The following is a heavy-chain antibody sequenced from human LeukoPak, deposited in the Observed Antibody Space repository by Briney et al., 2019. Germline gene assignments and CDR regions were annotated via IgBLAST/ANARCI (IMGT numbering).Heavy chain of an antibody. CDR2: IYYSGST. D-gene: IGHD3-22*01. Sequence: PSETLSLTCTVSGGSISSYYWSWIRQPPGKGLEWIGYIYYSGSTNYNPSLKKRVTISIDTSKNQFSLNLSSVTAADTAVYYCARASTYYYDSSGYPGAYYYYYYYMDVWGKGTTVTVSS. V-gene: IGHV4-59*01. CDR3: ARASTYYYDSSGYPGAYYYYYYYMDV. J-gene: IGHJ6*03. CDR1: GGSISSYY.